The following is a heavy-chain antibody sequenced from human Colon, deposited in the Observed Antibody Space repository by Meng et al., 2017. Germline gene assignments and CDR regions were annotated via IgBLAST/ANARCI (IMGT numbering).Heavy chain of an antibody. CDR2: IKSDGSGT. J-gene: IGHJ4*02. CDR3: ARGLDSYGSIYFGY. V-gene: IGHV3-74*01. Sequence: EVQLVESGGVVVQPGGCLRLSGEASGFTFSNDWMHWVRQVPGKGLVWVSRIKSDGSGTDYADSVKGRFIISRDNAKNTLYLQMNSLTAEDTAVYFCARGLDSYGSIYFGYWGRGTLVTVSS. D-gene: IGHD5-18*01. CDR1: GFTFSNDW.